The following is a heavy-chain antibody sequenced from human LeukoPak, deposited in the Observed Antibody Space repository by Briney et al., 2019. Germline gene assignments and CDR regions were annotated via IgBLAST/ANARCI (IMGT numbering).Heavy chain of an antibody. Sequence: GESLKISCKGSGYSFTSYWIGWVRQMPGKGLEWMGIIYPGDSDTGYSTSFQGQVTISADKSISTAYLQWSSLKASDTAMYYCTRHRGFAGSYYKTHYYYYYMDVWGKGTTVTVSS. V-gene: IGHV5-51*01. CDR2: IYPGDSDT. CDR3: TRHRGFAGSYYKTHYYYYYMDV. J-gene: IGHJ6*03. D-gene: IGHD3-10*01. CDR1: GYSFTSYW.